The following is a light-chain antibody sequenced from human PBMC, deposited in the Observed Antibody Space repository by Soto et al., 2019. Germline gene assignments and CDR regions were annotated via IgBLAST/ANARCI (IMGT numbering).Light chain of an antibody. J-gene: IGKJ5*01. CDR1: QSVSSN. CDR2: GAS. V-gene: IGKV3-15*01. CDR3: QQSSDWPPIT. Sequence: EIVMTQSPATLSVSPGERATLSCRASQSVSSNLAWYQQKPGQAPRLLIYGASTRATAIPATFSGSGSGTEFTLTISSLQSEDFAVYYCQQSSDWPPITFGQGTRLEVK.